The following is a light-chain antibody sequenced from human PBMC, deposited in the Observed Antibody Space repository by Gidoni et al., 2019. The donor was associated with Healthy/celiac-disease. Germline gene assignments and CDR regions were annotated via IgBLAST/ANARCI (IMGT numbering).Light chain of an antibody. CDR1: SSDVGGYHY. J-gene: IGLJ2*01. Sequence: VTISCTGTSSDVGGYHYVSWYQQHPGKAPKLMIYEVSKRPSGVPDRFSGSKSGNTASLTVSGLQAEDEADYYCSSYAGSNRLVFGGGTKLTVL. CDR3: SSYAGSNRLV. CDR2: EVS. V-gene: IGLV2-8*01.